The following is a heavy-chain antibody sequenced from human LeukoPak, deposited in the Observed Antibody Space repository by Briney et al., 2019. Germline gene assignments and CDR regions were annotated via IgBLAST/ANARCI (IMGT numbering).Heavy chain of an antibody. CDR3: ARQGTYYDISTGYSYFDY. CDR2: IYYSGST. Sequence: PSETLSLTCTVSGGSISSYYWSWIRQPPGKGLEWIGYIYYSGSTNYNPSLKSRVTISVDTSKNQFSLKLSSVTAADTAVYYCARQGTYYDISTGYSYFDYWGQGTLVTVSS. D-gene: IGHD3-9*01. CDR1: GGSISSYY. J-gene: IGHJ4*02. V-gene: IGHV4-59*08.